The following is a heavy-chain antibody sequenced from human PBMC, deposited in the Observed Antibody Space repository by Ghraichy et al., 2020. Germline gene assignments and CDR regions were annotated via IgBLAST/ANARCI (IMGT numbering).Heavy chain of an antibody. CDR1: GFTFSNYD. J-gene: IGHJ5*01. CDR2: ISSSGRTI. V-gene: IGHV3-48*02. Sequence: GGSLRLSCAASGFTFSNYDMNWVRQAPGKGLEWLSCISSSGRTIYYAASVKGRFTISRDNAQNSLYLQITSLTDEDTAVYYCVSRPEYSGNWWFDSWGQGTLVTVSS. CDR3: VSRPEYSGNWWFDS. D-gene: IGHD6-13*01.